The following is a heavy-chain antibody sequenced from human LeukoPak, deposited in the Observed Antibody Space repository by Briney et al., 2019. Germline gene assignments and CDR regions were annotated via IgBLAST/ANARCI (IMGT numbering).Heavy chain of an antibody. CDR2: IYSSGRT. CDR3: ARVVAGSKGWFDP. D-gene: IGHD2-15*01. CDR1: GDSISGSY. V-gene: IGHV4-4*07. J-gene: IGHJ5*02. Sequence: SETVSLTCTMSGDSISGSYWSWLRLPAGKGLEWIGRIYSSGRTNYNPALKGRATMSVDTSKNQFSLKLSSVTAADTAVYYCARVVAGSKGWFDPWGQGTLVTVSS.